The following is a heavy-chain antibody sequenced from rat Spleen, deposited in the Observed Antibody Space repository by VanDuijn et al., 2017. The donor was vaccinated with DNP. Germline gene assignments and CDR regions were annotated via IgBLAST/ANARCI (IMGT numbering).Heavy chain of an antibody. J-gene: IGHJ2*01. Sequence: EVQLVESGGDLVRPGRSLKLSCAASGFTFSDYYMAWVRQAPKKGLEWVAYISYEGSRTYYRDSVKGRFTISRDNAKNTLYLQMNSLRSEDTASYYCARGGRSYFDYWGQGVMVTVSS. CDR3: ARGGRSYFDY. CDR2: ISYEGSRT. CDR1: GFTFSDYY. V-gene: IGHV5-22*01. D-gene: IGHD1-11*01.